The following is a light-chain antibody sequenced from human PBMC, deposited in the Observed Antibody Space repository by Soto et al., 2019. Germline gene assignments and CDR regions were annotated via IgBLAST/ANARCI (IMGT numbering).Light chain of an antibody. J-gene: IGKJ1*01. CDR2: DAS. V-gene: IGKV3-11*01. Sequence: EIVLTQSPATLSLSPGERATLSCRASQIVGSYLSWYQQTPGQAPRLLIYDASNRATGIPARFTGSGSGTDFSLTISSLQSEDFAVYYCQQYNNWPRTFGQGTKVDIK. CDR1: QIVGSY. CDR3: QQYNNWPRT.